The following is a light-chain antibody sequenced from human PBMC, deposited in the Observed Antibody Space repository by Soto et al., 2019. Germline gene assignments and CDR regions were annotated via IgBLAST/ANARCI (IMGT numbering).Light chain of an antibody. CDR2: DAS. V-gene: IGKV3-11*01. Sequence: IVLTQSPATLSLSPGERATLSCRASQSVRHYLAWYQQKPGQAPRLLIYDASNRATGIPARFSGSGSGTDFTLTISGLEPEDFAVYYCQQRSIWPPIIFGQGTRLEI. CDR3: QQRSIWPPII. CDR1: QSVRHY. J-gene: IGKJ5*01.